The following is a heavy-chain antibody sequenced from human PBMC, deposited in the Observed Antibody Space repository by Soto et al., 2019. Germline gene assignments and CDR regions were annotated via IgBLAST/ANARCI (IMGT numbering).Heavy chain of an antibody. CDR1: GFTFSTYA. CDR2: SSGGGGST. J-gene: IGHJ6*02. CDR3: ANGGYCSGGGCYYTLGMDV. Sequence: EVQLLGSGGGLVQPGGSLRLSCAASGFTFSTYAMSWVRQAPGKGLEWVSASSGGGGSTYYADSVKGRFTISRDNSKNTLHLQMNSLRAEDTAVYYCANGGYCSGGGCYYTLGMDVWGHGPTVTVSS. D-gene: IGHD2-15*01. V-gene: IGHV3-23*01.